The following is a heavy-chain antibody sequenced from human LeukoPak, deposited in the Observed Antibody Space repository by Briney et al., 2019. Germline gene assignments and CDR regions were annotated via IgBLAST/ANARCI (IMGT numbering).Heavy chain of an antibody. Sequence: ASVKVSCKASGGTFNNHAFSWVRQAPGQGLEWMGGFDPEDGETIYAQKFQGRVTMTEDTSTDTAYMELSSLRSEDTAVYYCATDRRRVGEWFDYWGQGTLVTVSS. CDR1: GGTFNNHA. V-gene: IGHV1-24*01. CDR3: ATDRRRVGEWFDY. D-gene: IGHD3-3*01. CDR2: FDPEDGET. J-gene: IGHJ4*02.